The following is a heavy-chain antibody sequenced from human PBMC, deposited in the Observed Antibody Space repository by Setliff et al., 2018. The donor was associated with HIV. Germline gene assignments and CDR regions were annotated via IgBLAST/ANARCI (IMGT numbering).Heavy chain of an antibody. V-gene: IGHV4-38-2*02. CDR1: GGSFSGNH. J-gene: IGHJ4*02. CDR2: IYHSGST. CDR3: ARTKAYTAMGFDY. D-gene: IGHD5-18*01. Sequence: SETLSLTCTIYGGSFSGNHWGWIRQPPGKGLEWIGSIYHSGSTYYNPSLRSRVTISVDTSKNQFTLNLSSGTAADTAVYYCARTKAYTAMGFDYWGQGTPVTVSS.